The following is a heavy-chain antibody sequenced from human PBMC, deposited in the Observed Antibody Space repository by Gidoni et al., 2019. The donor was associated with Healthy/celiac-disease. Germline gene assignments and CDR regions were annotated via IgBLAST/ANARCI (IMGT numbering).Heavy chain of an antibody. V-gene: IGHV3-64D*06. CDR2: ISSNGGST. D-gene: IGHD4-4*01. CDR3: VKGGTTDPGNV. CDR1: GFTFSSYA. Sequence: EVQLVESGGGLVQPGGSLRLSCSASGFTFSSYAMHWVRQAPGKVLEYVSAISSNGGSTYYADSVKGRFTISRDNSKNTLYLQMSSLRAEDTAVYYCVKGGTTDPGNVWGQGTTVTVSS. J-gene: IGHJ6*02.